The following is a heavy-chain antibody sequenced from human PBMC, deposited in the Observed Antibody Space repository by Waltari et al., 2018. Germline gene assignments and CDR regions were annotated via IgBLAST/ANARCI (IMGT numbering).Heavy chain of an antibody. CDR1: GGSISSYY. CDR2: IYYSGST. J-gene: IGHJ2*01. V-gene: IGHV4-59*01. Sequence: QVQLQESGPGLVKPSETLSLTCTVSGGSISSYYWSWIRQPPGKGLEWIGYIYYSGSTNYNPALKSRVTISVDTSKNQFALKLSSVTAADTAVYYCARGGEQWLVRDWYFALWGRGTLVTVSS. D-gene: IGHD6-19*01. CDR3: ARGGEQWLVRDWYFAL.